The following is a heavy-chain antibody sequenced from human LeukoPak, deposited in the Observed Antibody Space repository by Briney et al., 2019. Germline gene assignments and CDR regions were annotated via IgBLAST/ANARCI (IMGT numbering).Heavy chain of an antibody. CDR1: GGSISSYY. CDR3: ARYGMTTVTAWGFDY. J-gene: IGHJ4*02. CDR2: IYYTGSI. D-gene: IGHD4-17*01. V-gene: IGHV4-59*01. Sequence: SETLSLTCTVSGGSISSYYWSWIRQPPGKGLEWIGYIYYTGSIIYNPSLKTRVTMSVDTSKNQFSLKVTSVTAADTAVYYCARYGMTTVTAWGFDYWGQGTLVTVSS.